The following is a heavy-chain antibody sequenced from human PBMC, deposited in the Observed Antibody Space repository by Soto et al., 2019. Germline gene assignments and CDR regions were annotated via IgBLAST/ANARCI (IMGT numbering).Heavy chain of an antibody. CDR1: GGTFSSYA. D-gene: IGHD2-2*01. J-gene: IGHJ6*02. CDR2: IIPIFGTA. Sequence: SVKVSCKASGGTFSSYAISWVRQAPGQGLEWMGGIIPIFGTANYAQKFQGRVTITADESTSTAYMELSSLRSEDTAVYYCASTIVVVPAAAIYYYYYGMDVWGRGTTVTVSS. V-gene: IGHV1-69*13. CDR3: ASTIVVVPAAAIYYYYYGMDV.